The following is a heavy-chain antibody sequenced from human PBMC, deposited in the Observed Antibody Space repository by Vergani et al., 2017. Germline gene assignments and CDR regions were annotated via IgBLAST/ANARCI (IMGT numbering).Heavy chain of an antibody. D-gene: IGHD5-18*01. V-gene: IGHV3-30*01. J-gene: IGHJ3*02. CDR2: ISYDGSNK. CDR3: AGIQLQAFDI. Sequence: QVQLVESGGGLVKPGGSLRLSCAASGFTFSSYAMHWVRQAPGKGLEWVAVISYDGSNKYYADSVKGRFTISRDNSKNTLYLQMNSLRAEDTAVYYCAGIQLQAFDIWGQGTMVTVSS. CDR1: GFTFSSYA.